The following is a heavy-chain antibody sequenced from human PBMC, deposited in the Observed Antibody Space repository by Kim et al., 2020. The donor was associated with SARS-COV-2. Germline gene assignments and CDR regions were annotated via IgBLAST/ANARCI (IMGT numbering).Heavy chain of an antibody. CDR3: TLFGVVIYGNLHPPVNDY. J-gene: IGHJ4*02. CDR1: GFTFSGSA. Sequence: GGSLRLSCAASGFTFSGSAMHWVRQASGKGLEWVGRIRSKANSYATAYAASVKGRFTISRDDSKNTAYLQMNSLKTEDTAVYYCTLFGVVIYGNLHPPVNDYWGQGTLVTVSS. D-gene: IGHD3-3*01. CDR2: IRSKANSYAT. V-gene: IGHV3-73*01.